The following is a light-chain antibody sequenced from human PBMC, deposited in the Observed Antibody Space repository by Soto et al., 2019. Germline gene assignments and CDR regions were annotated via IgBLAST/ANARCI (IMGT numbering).Light chain of an antibody. CDR2: TNN. V-gene: IGLV1-40*01. Sequence: QSVLTQPPSVSGAPGQRVTISCTGSSSNIGAGYDVHWYQQLPGTAPKLLIYTNNNRPSGVPGRFSGSKSGTSASLAITGLQAEDEADYYCQSYDSSLSASDWVFGGGTKLTVL. CDR1: SSNIGAGYD. J-gene: IGLJ3*02. CDR3: QSYDSSLSASDWV.